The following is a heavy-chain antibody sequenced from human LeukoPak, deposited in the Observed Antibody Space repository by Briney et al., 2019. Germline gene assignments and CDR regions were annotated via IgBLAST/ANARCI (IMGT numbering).Heavy chain of an antibody. J-gene: IGHJ4*02. V-gene: IGHV3-21*01. CDR1: GFTFRSYS. Sequence: GGSLRLSCAASGFTFRSYSINWVRQAPGKGLEWVSSISSGSTYIYYTDSVKGRFTISRDNARNSLFLQMNSLRAEDTAVYYRARGAGATRKIDYWGQGTLVTVSS. CDR3: ARGAGATRKIDY. D-gene: IGHD1-26*01. CDR2: ISSGSTYI.